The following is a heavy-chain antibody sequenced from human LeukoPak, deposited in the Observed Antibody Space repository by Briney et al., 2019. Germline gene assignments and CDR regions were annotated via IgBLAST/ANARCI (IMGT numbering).Heavy chain of an antibody. V-gene: IGHV3-30*04. CDR3: AKDQHFDWLLWGYYFDF. CDR2: ISYDGSIK. Sequence: GGSLRLSCAASGFIFSNCAMHWVRQAPGKGLEWVAVISYDGSIKYFADSVKGRFTVSRDNSKNTLYLQMNSLRTEDTAVYYCAKDQHFDWLLWGYYFDFWGQGTLVTVSS. J-gene: IGHJ4*02. D-gene: IGHD3-9*01. CDR1: GFIFSNCA.